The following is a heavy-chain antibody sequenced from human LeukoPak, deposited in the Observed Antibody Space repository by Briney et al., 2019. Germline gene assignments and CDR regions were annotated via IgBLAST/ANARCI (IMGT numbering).Heavy chain of an antibody. Sequence: GGSLTLSCAASGFTFSSYEMNWVRQAQGKGLEWVSYISSSGSTIYYEDSVKGRFTISRNNANNSLYLQMNSLRAEDTAVYYCARGYSSSWHHYYYYMDVWGKGTTVTVSS. CDR1: GFTFSSYE. D-gene: IGHD6-13*01. V-gene: IGHV3-48*03. CDR3: ARGYSSSWHHYYYYMDV. J-gene: IGHJ6*03. CDR2: ISSSGSTI.